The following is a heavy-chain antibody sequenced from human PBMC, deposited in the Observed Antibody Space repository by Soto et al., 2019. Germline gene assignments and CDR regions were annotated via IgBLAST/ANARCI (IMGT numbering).Heavy chain of an antibody. Sequence: PSQTLSLTCAISGDSVSSNSAAWNWIRQSPSRGLEWLGRTYYRSKWYNDYAVSVKSRITINPDTSKNQFSLQLNSVTPEDTAVYYCARAPMITFGGVIVITYYYYYMDVWGKGTTVTVS. J-gene: IGHJ6*03. CDR1: GDSVSSNSAA. CDR3: ARAPMITFGGVIVITYYYYYMDV. D-gene: IGHD3-16*02. V-gene: IGHV6-1*01. CDR2: TYYRSKWYN.